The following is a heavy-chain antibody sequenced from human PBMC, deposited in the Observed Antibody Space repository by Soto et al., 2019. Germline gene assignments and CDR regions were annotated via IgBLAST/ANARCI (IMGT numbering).Heavy chain of an antibody. Sequence: ASVKVSCKASGYTFTSYGISWVRQAPGQGLEWMGWISAYNGNTNYAQKLQGRVTMTTDTSTNTAYMELRSLRSDDTAAYYCARALAQNWFDPWGQGTLVTVSS. CDR3: ARALAQNWFDP. D-gene: IGHD3-3*02. V-gene: IGHV1-18*01. J-gene: IGHJ5*02. CDR2: ISAYNGNT. CDR1: GYTFTSYG.